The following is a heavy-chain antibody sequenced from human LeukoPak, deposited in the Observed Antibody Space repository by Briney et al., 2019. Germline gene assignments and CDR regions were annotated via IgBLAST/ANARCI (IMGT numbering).Heavy chain of an antibody. CDR2: ISYDGSNK. Sequence: GRSLRLSCAASGFTFSSYAMHWVRQAPGKGLEWVAVISYDGSNKYYADSVKGRFTTSRDNSKNTLYLQMNSLRAEDTAVYYCARDFLPMSSSWYEYYWGQGTLVTVSS. D-gene: IGHD6-13*01. V-gene: IGHV3-30*04. CDR1: GFTFSSYA. J-gene: IGHJ4*02. CDR3: ARDFLPMSSSWYEYY.